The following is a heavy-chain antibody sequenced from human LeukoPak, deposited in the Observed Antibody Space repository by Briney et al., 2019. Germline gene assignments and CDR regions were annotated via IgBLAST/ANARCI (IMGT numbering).Heavy chain of an antibody. CDR2: IGSSSTYI. D-gene: IGHD3-10*01. CDR3: ARDPHMGRGIIPYYNYMDF. CDR1: GFTFSSYS. V-gene: IGHV3-21*01. J-gene: IGHJ6*03. Sequence: GGSLRLSCEASGFTFSSYSMSWVRQAPGKGLEWVSSIGSSSTYIYYAESVQGRFTTSRDNAKNSLYLQMNSLRAEDTAVYYCARDPHMGRGIIPYYNYMDFGGKGTTVTVSS.